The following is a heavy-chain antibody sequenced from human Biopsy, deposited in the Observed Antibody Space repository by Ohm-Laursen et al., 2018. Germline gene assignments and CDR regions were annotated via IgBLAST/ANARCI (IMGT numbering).Heavy chain of an antibody. CDR3: ARAGVGSDGTDSYYYGMDV. J-gene: IGHJ6*02. V-gene: IGHV1-46*01. CDR1: GHTFATYH. CDR2: ISPSGATT. D-gene: IGHD5-24*01. Sequence: ASVKVSCKASGHTFATYHIHWVRQAPGQGLEWMGVISPSGATTSFSQKFQGRITMTRDTSTGTVYMDLNSMGSEDTAVYYCARAGVGSDGTDSYYYGMDVWGPGTTVTVSS.